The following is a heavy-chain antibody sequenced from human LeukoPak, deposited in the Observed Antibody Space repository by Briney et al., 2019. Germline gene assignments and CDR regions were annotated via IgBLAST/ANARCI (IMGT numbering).Heavy chain of an antibody. Sequence: QAGGSLRLSCAASGFTFSNAWMSWVRQAPGKGLEWVSYISGSGTTIYYADSVKGRFTTSRDNAKNSLYLQMNSLRAEDTAVYFCARDRSTVAAWVDYWGQGTLVTVSS. CDR3: ARDRSTVAAWVDY. J-gene: IGHJ4*02. CDR1: GFTFSNAW. V-gene: IGHV3-48*04. D-gene: IGHD4-23*01. CDR2: ISGSGTTI.